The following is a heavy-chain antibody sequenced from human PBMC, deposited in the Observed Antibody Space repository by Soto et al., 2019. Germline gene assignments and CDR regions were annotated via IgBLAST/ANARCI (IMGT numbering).Heavy chain of an antibody. CDR2: IWYDGSNK. D-gene: IGHD2-15*01. CDR1: GFTFSSYG. CDR3: ARGGRDGFIFDY. J-gene: IGHJ4*02. Sequence: ESGGGVVQPGRSLRLSCAASGFTFSSYGMHWVRQAPGKGLEWVAVIWYDGSNKYYADSVKGRFTISRDNSKNTLYLQMNSLRAEDTAVYYCARGGRDGFIFDYWGQGTLVTVSS. V-gene: IGHV3-33*01.